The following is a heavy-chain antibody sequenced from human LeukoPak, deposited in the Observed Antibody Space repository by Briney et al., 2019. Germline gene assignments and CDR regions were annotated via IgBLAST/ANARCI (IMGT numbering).Heavy chain of an antibody. J-gene: IGHJ6*02. Sequence: GGSLRLSCAASGFTFSSYTMNWVRQAPGKGLEWVSSLSSSGGYIYFADSVKGRFTISRDNAQNSLYLQMNSLRAEDTAVYYCARAANLCLDVWGQGTTVAVSS. CDR1: GFTFSSYT. CDR2: LSSSGGYI. V-gene: IGHV3-21*01. CDR3: ARAANLCLDV.